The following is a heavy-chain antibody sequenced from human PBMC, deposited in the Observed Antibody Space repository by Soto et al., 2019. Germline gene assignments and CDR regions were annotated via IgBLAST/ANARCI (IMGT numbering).Heavy chain of an antibody. CDR1: GYTFTNFG. CDR3: VRVGSPDHDRGGLD. D-gene: IGHD3-10*01. J-gene: IGHJ4*02. CDR2: ISGNSGRT. Sequence: QVQLVPSGAEVKKPGASVKVACKTSGYTFTNFGISWVRQAPGQGFEWLGWISGNSGRTYYAQKFQGRVTMTRATSTNTAYMELRSLTSDDTAVVYCVRVGSPDHDRGGLDWGRGTLVNVSS. V-gene: IGHV1-18*01.